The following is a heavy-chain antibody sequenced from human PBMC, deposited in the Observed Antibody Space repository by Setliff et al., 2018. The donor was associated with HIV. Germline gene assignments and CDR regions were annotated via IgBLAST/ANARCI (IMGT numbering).Heavy chain of an antibody. V-gene: IGHV4-31*03. CDR2: IHYTGSN. CDR3: ARRKGGYGLDV. CDR1: GGSISSGGHY. J-gene: IGHJ6*02. Sequence: SETLSLTCSVSGGSISSGGHYWSWIRQQPGKGLEWIGYIHYTGSNFYNPSFTSRLTISIDTSKNQFSLKLTSMTAADTGVFYCARRKGGYGLDVWGQGTTVTVSS. D-gene: IGHD3-16*01.